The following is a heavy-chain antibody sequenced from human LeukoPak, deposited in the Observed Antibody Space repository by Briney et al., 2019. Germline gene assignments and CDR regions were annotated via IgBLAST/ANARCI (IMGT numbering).Heavy chain of an antibody. Sequence: SETLSLTCTVSGGSISSYYWSWIRQPPGKGLEWIGEINHSGSTNYNPSLKSRVTISVDTSKNQFSLKLSSVTAADTAVYYCARCCDGSGSDHWGQGTLVTVSS. V-gene: IGHV4-34*01. CDR1: GGSISSYY. CDR2: INHSGST. J-gene: IGHJ4*02. CDR3: ARCCDGSGSDH. D-gene: IGHD3-10*01.